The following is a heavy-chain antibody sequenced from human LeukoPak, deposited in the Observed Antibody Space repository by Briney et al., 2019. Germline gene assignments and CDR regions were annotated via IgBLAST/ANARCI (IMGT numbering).Heavy chain of an antibody. CDR2: IYYSGST. Sequence: SQTLSLTCTVSGGSISSGGYYWSWIRQHPGKGLEWIGYIYYSGSTYYNPSLKSRVTISVDTSKNQFSLKLSSVTAADTAVYYCARAEYYYDISGYPVPLNWFDPWGQGTLVTVSS. CDR3: ARAEYYYDISGYPVPLNWFDP. J-gene: IGHJ5*02. CDR1: GGSISSGGYY. V-gene: IGHV4-31*03. D-gene: IGHD3-22*01.